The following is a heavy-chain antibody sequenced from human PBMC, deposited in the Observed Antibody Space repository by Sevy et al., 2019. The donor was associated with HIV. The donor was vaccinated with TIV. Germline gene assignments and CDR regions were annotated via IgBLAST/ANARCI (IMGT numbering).Heavy chain of an antibody. CDR3: ARGETYPDY. CDR2: ISTSGSTI. J-gene: IGHJ4*02. CDR1: GFTFSDYS. Sequence: GGSLRLSCAASGFTFSDYSMSWIRQAPGKGLEWVSHISTSGSTIYYADSVKGRITISRDNAKNSLHLQMNSLRAEDTALYYCARGETYPDYWGQGTLVTVSS. V-gene: IGHV3-11*04.